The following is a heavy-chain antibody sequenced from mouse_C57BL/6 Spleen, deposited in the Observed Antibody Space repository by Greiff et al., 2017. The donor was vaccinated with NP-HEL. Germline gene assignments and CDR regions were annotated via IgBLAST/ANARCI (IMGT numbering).Heavy chain of an antibody. Sequence: VQLQQSDAELVKPGASVKISCKVSGYTFTDHTIHWMKQRPEQGLEWIGYIYPRDGSTKYNEKFKGKATLTADKSSSTAYMKLNSLTSEDSAVYFCAYYYGSSYEDYFDYWGQGTTLTVSS. V-gene: IGHV1-78*01. J-gene: IGHJ2*01. CDR3: AYYYGSSYEDYFDY. D-gene: IGHD1-1*01. CDR2: IYPRDGST. CDR1: GYTFTDHT.